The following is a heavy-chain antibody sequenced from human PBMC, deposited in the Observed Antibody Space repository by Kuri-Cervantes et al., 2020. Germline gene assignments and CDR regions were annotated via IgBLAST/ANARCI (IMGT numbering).Heavy chain of an antibody. CDR2: ISGDGITT. CDR3: AKDRSSSWAFDY. Sequence: LSLTCAASGFTFNNHWMHWVRQAPGKGLVWVSRISGDGITTTYAASVKGRFTISRDNAKNTLYLQMNSLRAEDTAAYYCAKDRSSSWAFDYWGQGTLVTVSS. J-gene: IGHJ4*02. CDR1: GFTFNNHW. V-gene: IGHV3-74*01. D-gene: IGHD6-13*01.